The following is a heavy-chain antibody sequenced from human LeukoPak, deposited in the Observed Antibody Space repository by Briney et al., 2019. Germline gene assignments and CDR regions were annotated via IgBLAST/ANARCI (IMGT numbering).Heavy chain of an antibody. CDR1: GFSFSSYS. CDR3: VRGGTGNGNYFDF. J-gene: IGHJ4*02. CDR2: IDDRGSPI. Sequence: GGSLRLSCAAPGFSFSSYSMNWVRQAPGKGLEWLSYIDDRGSPIKYADSVKGRFTISRDNAKNSLSLQMNGLRGEDTAVYYCVRGGTGNGNYFDFWGQGTLVTVSS. V-gene: IGHV3-48*01. D-gene: IGHD1-1*01.